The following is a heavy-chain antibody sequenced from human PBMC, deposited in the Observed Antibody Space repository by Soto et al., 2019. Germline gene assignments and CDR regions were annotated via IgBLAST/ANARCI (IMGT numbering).Heavy chain of an antibody. CDR1: GGPFRVSY. V-gene: IGHV4-34*01. CDR3: ERGLGSSSWYNGFDY. CDR2: INHSENT. J-gene: IGHJ5*01. Sequence: AGTLYLTCAAFGGPFRVSYWSWTRQPPGKGLELIGEINHSENTNYNPSLKSRVTISVDTSKNQYSLKLSSVTAADTAVYYCERGLGSSSWYNGFDYWGQGTLVTVSS. D-gene: IGHD6-13*01.